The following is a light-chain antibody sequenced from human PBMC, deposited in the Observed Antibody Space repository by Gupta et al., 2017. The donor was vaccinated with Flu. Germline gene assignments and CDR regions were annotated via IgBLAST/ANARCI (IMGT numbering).Light chain of an antibody. CDR3: QQYGSSPPET. J-gene: IGKJ1*01. CDR1: QSVSSSY. V-gene: IGKV3-20*01. CDR2: GAS. Sequence: APLSCRASQSVSSSYLAWYQQKPGQAPRLLIYGASSRATGIPDRFRGSGSGTDFTLTIIRLEPEDFAVYYCQQYGSSPPETFGQGTKVEIK.